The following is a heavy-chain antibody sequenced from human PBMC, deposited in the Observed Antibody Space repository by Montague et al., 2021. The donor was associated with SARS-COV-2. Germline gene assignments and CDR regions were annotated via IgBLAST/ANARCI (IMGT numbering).Heavy chain of an antibody. CDR1: GGSISPYY. J-gene: IGHJ4*02. V-gene: IGHV4-59*01. CDR2: IYPGGGT. D-gene: IGHD3-9*01. Sequence: SETLSLTCAVYGGSISPYYWSWIRQPPGKGLEWIGYIYPGGGTNYNPSLKSRVTLSFDAAKNHFSLRLSSVAAADTAVYYCARRTDMLAGYYDYWGKGTLVTVSS. CDR3: ARRTDMLAGYYDY.